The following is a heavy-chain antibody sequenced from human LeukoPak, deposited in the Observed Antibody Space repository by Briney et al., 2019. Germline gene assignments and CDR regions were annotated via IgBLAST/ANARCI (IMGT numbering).Heavy chain of an antibody. Sequence: GGSLRLSCAASGFTFSSCSMNWVRQAPGKGLEWVSSISSSSSYIYYADSVKGRFTISRDNAKNSLYLQMNSLRAEDTAVYYCARDGEGMVRGYWGQGTLVTVSS. CDR1: GFTFSSCS. D-gene: IGHD3-10*01. J-gene: IGHJ4*02. CDR2: ISSSSSYI. V-gene: IGHV3-21*01. CDR3: ARDGEGMVRGY.